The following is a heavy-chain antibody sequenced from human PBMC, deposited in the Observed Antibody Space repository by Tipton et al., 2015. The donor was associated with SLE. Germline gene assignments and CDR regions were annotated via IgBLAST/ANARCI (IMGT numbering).Heavy chain of an antibody. J-gene: IGHJ3*02. CDR2: IYYSGST. CDR1: GGSISSSSYY. V-gene: IGHV4-61*05. D-gene: IGHD6-13*01. CDR3: DVSSWSDAFDI. Sequence: TLSLTCTVSGGSISSSSYYWSWIRQPPGKGLEWIGYIYYSGSTYYNPSLKSRVTISVDTSKNQFSLKLSSVTAADTAVYYCDVSSWSDAFDIWGQGTMVTVSS.